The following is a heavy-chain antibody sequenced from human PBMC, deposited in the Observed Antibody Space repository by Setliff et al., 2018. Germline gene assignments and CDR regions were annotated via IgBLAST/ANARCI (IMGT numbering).Heavy chain of an antibody. Sequence: SETLSLTCTVSGGSINSGDYYWSRIRQPPGKGLEWVGYIYYSGSTYYSTSLKSRVAMSIDTSKNHFTLNLTSATAADTAVYYCAREVAPGIAFDLWGLGTMVT. CDR3: AREVAPGIAFDL. CDR2: IYYSGST. CDR1: GGSINSGDYY. V-gene: IGHV4-30-4*08. J-gene: IGHJ3*01.